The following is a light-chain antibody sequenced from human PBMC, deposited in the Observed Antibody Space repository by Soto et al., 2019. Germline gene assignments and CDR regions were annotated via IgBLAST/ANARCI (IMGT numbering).Light chain of an antibody. CDR2: DVS. V-gene: IGLV2-14*01. CDR1: SSDVGDYNY. J-gene: IGLJ2*01. CDR3: SSYTSSSTLVV. Sequence: QSALTQPASVSGSPGQSITISCTGTSSDVGDYNYVSWYQQDPGKAPKLMIYDVSNRPSGVSNRFSGSKSGNTASLTISGLQAEEEAAYYCSSYTSSSTLVVFGGGTKLTVL.